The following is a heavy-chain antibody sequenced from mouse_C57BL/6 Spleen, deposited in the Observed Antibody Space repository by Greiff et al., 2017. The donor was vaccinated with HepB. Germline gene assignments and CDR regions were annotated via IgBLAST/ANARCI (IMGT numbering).Heavy chain of an antibody. Sequence: QVQLKQSGAELVKPGASVKISCKASGYAFSSYWMNWVKQRPGRGLEWIGQIYPGDGDTNYNGKFKGKATLTADKSSSTAYMQLSSLTSEDSAVYFCARRGTTVVPYYFDYWGQGTTLTVSS. CDR2: IYPGDGDT. J-gene: IGHJ2*01. CDR3: ARRGTTVVPYYFDY. CDR1: GYAFSSYW. V-gene: IGHV1-80*01. D-gene: IGHD1-1*01.